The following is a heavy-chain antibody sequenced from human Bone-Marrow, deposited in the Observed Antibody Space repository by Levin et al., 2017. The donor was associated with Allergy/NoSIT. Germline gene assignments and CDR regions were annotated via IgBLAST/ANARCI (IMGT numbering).Heavy chain of an antibody. CDR3: ARETGGRGYCSGGLCRWYFDL. J-gene: IGHJ2*01. Sequence: SVKVSCKASGGTFSSYAISWVRQAPGQGLEWMGGIIPIFGTTTFSQKFQGRVTFTADESTSTAYMELSSLRSEDTAVYYCARETGGRGYCSGGLCRWYFDLWGRGTLVTVSS. V-gene: IGHV1-69*13. CDR1: GGTFSSYA. D-gene: IGHD2-8*02. CDR2: IIPIFGTT.